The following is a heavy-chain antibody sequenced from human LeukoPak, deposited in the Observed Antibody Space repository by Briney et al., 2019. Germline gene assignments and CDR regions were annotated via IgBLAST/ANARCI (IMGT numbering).Heavy chain of an antibody. J-gene: IGHJ5*02. V-gene: IGHV4-34*01. CDR3: ARLKRITMVRGVIRAFDP. CDR1: VGSFSGYY. D-gene: IGHD3-10*01. Sequence: SETLSLPCAVYVGSFSGYYWHWIRQPPGKGLEWIGEINHSGSTNYNPSLKSRVTISVDTSKNQFSLKLSSVTAADTAVYYCARLKRITMVRGVIRAFDPWGQGTLVTVSS. CDR2: INHSGST.